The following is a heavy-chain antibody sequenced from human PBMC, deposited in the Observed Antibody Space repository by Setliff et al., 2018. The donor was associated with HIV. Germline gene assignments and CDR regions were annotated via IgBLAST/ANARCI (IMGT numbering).Heavy chain of an antibody. CDR3: ARRRWLAATSWYFDV. J-gene: IGHJ2*01. CDR1: GGSINSIDSY. V-gene: IGHV4-39*02. CDR2: MYYTGSS. Sequence: KASETLSLTCTVSGGSINSIDSYWAWIRQPPGKGLEWIASMYYTGSSYYSPSLKSRFTILIDMSGNHFSLEVSSVTAADTAVYYCARRRWLAATSWYFDVWGRGIVVTVSS. D-gene: IGHD6-19*01.